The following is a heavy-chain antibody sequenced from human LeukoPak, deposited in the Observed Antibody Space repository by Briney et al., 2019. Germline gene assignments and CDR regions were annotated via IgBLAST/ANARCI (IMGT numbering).Heavy chain of an antibody. CDR2: INPSGGST. CDR1: GYTFTRFY. V-gene: IGHV1-46*03. Sequence: ASVKVSCKASGYTFTRFYMHWVRQAPGQGLEWMGIINPSGGSTSYTQKFQGRATMTRDTSTTTVYMELSSLRSEDTAVYYCDRASDSSGYYAPQHYFDYWGQGTPVTASS. J-gene: IGHJ4*02. CDR3: DRASDSSGYYAPQHYFDY. D-gene: IGHD3-22*01.